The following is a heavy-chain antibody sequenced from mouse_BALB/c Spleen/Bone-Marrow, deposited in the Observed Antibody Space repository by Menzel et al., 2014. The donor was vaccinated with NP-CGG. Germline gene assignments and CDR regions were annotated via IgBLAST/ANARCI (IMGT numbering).Heavy chain of an antibody. V-gene: IGHV2-6-4*01. Sequence: VQLVESGPGLVAPSQSLSITCTVPGFSLSRYSVHWVRQPPGKGLEWLGMIWGGGGTDYNSALKSRLSISKDNSKSQVFLKMNSLQSDDIAMYYCARKDYDEAWFAYWGQGTLVTVSA. J-gene: IGHJ3*01. CDR1: GFSLSRYS. D-gene: IGHD2-4*01. CDR3: ARKDYDEAWFAY. CDR2: IWGGGGT.